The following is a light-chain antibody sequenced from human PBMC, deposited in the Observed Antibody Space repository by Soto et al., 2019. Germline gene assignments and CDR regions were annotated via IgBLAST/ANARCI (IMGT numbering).Light chain of an antibody. CDR1: SSDVGNYNY. Sequence: QSALTQPRSVSGSPGQSVTISCTGNSSDVGNYNYVSWYQQHPGKAPKFMIYDVNKRPSGVPDRFSGSKSGNTASLTISGLQAGDDADYYCCSYAGSRYVFGTGTKVTVL. CDR3: CSYAGSRYV. V-gene: IGLV2-11*01. CDR2: DVN. J-gene: IGLJ1*01.